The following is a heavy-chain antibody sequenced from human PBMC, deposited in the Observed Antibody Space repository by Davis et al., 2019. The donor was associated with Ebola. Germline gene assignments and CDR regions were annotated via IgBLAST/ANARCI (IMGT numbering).Heavy chain of an antibody. CDR3: ARAVFHEVLDY. CDR1: GFIFTNYA. D-gene: IGHD3-3*01. V-gene: IGHV3-21*01. Sequence: PGGSLRLSCVTSGFIFTNYAMHWVRQAPGKGLEWVASIRSGRSDYIHHADAVKGRLTISTDPAKNSVYLQMNSLTADDTAVYYCARAVFHEVLDYWGQGTPVTVSS. J-gene: IGHJ4*02. CDR2: IRSGRSDYI.